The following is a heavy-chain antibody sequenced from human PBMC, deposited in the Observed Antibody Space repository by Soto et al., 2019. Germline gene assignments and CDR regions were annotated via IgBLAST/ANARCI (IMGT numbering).Heavy chain of an antibody. J-gene: IGHJ4*02. CDR1: GFSVSGIY. CDR3: ARVETLTAAVHY. CDR2: LYSDDST. V-gene: IGHV3-66*01. Sequence: EVQLVESGGGLVQSGGSLRLSCAASGFSVSGIYMTWVRQAPGKGLEWVSLLYSDDSTYYADSVKGRFTITRDYSKNTHFLQMNSLRAEDTSVYYCARVETLTAAVHYWGQGTLVTVSS. D-gene: IGHD6-13*01.